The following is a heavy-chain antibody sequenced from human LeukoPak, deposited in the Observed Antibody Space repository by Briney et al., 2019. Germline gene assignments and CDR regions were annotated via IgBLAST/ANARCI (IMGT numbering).Heavy chain of an antibody. CDR1: GGSISSSSYY. J-gene: IGHJ4*02. CDR3: ARRGEFLRGVESYYFDY. D-gene: IGHD3-16*01. V-gene: IGHV4-39*01. Sequence: ASETLSLTCTVSGGSISSSSYYWGWIRQPPGKRLEWVGSIYYSGSTYYNPSLRSRITISVDTSKNQFSLRLSSVTAADTAVYYCARRGEFLRGVESYYFDYWGQGTLVTVSS. CDR2: IYYSGST.